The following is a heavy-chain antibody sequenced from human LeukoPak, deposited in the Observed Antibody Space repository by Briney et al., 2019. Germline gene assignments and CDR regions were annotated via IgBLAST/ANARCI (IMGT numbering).Heavy chain of an antibody. D-gene: IGHD1-26*01. J-gene: IGHJ4*02. CDR2: INHSGST. Sequence: GSLRLSCAASGFTFSDYYMSWIRQAPGKGLEWIGEINHSGSTNYNPSLKSRVTISVDTSKTQFSLKLTSVTAADTAVYYCATIRSRKWGFDYWGQGTLVTVSS. CDR1: GFTFSDYY. V-gene: IGHV4-34*08. CDR3: ATIRSRKWGFDY.